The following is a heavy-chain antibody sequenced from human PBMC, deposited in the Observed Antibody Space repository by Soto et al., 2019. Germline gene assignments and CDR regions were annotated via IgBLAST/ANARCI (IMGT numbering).Heavy chain of an antibody. CDR2: IYWDYSK. CDR1: GFSLPTHRVG. J-gene: IGHJ4*02. D-gene: IGHD1-26*01. CDR3: ARAYGGRPLY. Sequence: QITLKESGPPLVKPTQTLTLTCTFSGFSLPTHRVGVGWIRQPPGKALEWLAVIYWDYSKTYRPSLKSRLTITKDTSKNQLALTMTDMDPVDTATYYCARAYGGRPLYLGQGTLVTVSS. V-gene: IGHV2-5*02.